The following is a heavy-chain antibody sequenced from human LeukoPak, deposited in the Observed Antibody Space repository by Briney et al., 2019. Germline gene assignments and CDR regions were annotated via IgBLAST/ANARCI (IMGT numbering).Heavy chain of an antibody. CDR2: TSAYNGNT. Sequence: ASVKVSCKASGYTFTSYGISWVRQAPGQGLEWMGWTSAYNGNTNYAQKLQGRVTMTTDTSTSTAYMELRSLRSDDTAVYYCARALYHRDHFDYWGQGTLVTVSS. CDR3: ARALYHRDHFDY. V-gene: IGHV1-18*01. J-gene: IGHJ4*02. CDR1: GYTFTSYG. D-gene: IGHD3-16*02.